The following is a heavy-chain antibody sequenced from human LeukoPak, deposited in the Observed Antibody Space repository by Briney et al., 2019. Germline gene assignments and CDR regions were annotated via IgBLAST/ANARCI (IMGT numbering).Heavy chain of an antibody. J-gene: IGHJ4*02. CDR1: GFTFSTYW. Sequence: PGGSLRLSCAASGFTFSTYWMNWYRQAPGKGLEWLGNINQDASEINYVDSVRGRFTISRDNAKNSLHLQMNSLRAEDTAVYYCATDRDNSDWQKRFDSWGQGTLVTVSS. CDR3: ATDRDNSDWQKRFDS. CDR2: INQDASEI. V-gene: IGHV3-7*01. D-gene: IGHD2-21*02.